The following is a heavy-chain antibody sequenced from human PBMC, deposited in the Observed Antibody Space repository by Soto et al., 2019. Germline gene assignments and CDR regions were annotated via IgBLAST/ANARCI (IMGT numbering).Heavy chain of an antibody. D-gene: IGHD1-1*01. V-gene: IGHV1-18*01. CDR1: GYTFTTYG. J-gene: IGHJ4*02. CDR3: ARGRYGDY. CDR2: ISAHNDNT. Sequence: QVHLVQSGAEVRKPGASVNVSCKGSGYTFTTYGITWVRQAPGQGLEWMGWISAHNDNTNYAQKVQGRVTVTRDTSTSTAYRELRNLRSDDTAVYYCARGRYGDYWGQGALVTVSS.